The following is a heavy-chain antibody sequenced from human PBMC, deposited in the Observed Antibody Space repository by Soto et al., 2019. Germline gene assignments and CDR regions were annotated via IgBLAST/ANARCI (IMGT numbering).Heavy chain of an antibody. J-gene: IGHJ4*02. V-gene: IGHV3-7*05. CDR1: GFSFSSFW. CDR2: IKEDGSEK. Sequence: EVQLVESGGGLVQPGGSQRLSCAASGFSFSSFWMSWVRQAPGKGLEWVAAIKEDGSEKNYVDSVRGRFTISRDNAKNSLYRQMNSLRADDTAVYYWARDVIWGQGSLVTVSS. CDR3: ARDVI.